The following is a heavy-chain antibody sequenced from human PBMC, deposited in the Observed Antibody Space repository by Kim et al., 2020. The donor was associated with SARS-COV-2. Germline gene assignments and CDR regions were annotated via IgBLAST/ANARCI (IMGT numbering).Heavy chain of an antibody. D-gene: IGHD6-13*01. J-gene: IGHJ5*02. V-gene: IGHV4-31*03. CDR3: ARVSWAAAGTRVAWFDP. Sequence: SETLSLTCTVSGGSISSGGYYWSWIRQHPGKGLEWIGYIYYSGSTYYNPSLKSRVTISVDTYKNQFSLKLSSVTAADTAVYYCARVSWAAAGTRVAWFDPWGQGTLVTVSS. CDR1: GGSISSGGYY. CDR2: IYYSGST.